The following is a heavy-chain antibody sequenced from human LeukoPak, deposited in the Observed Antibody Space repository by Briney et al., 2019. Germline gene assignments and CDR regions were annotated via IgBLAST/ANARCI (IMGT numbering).Heavy chain of an antibody. Sequence: PSETLSLTCSVSGGSISSSSHYWGWIRQPPGKGLEWIGSIYYSGTTAYNPSLKGRVTISVDTSKNQFSLKLSSVTAAATAVYYCVRWQSGSMFHPPWGQGTLVTVSS. J-gene: IGHJ5*02. CDR3: VRWQSGSMFHPP. D-gene: IGHD3-10*02. V-gene: IGHV4-39*01. CDR1: GGSISSSSHY. CDR2: IYYSGTT.